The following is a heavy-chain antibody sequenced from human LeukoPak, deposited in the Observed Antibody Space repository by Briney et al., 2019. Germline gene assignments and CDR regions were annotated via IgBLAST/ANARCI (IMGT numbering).Heavy chain of an antibody. CDR1: GYTFTSYY. CDR2: INPSGGST. J-gene: IGHJ4*02. CDR3: ARDPYTDYGGNSDLDY. V-gene: IGHV1-46*01. Sequence: ASVKVSCKASGYTFTSYYMHWVRQAPGQGLEWMGIINPSGGSTSYAQKFQGRVTMTRDTSTSTVYMELGSLRSEDTAVYYCARDPYTDYGGNSDLDYWGQGTLVTVSS. D-gene: IGHD4-23*01.